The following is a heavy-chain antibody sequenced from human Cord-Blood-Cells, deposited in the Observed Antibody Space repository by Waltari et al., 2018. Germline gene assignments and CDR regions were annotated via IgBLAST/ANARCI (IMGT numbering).Heavy chain of an antibody. CDR1: GFTFSSYW. CDR3: KGYCSGGSCFDAFDI. D-gene: IGHD2-15*01. CDR2: MNRDGIST. J-gene: IGHJ3*02. Sequence: EVQLVESGGGLVQPGGSLRLSCAASGFTFSSYWMHWVRQAPGKGLVWVPRMNRDGISTSYADSGKGRFTISRSNAKNTLYLQMNSLRAEDTAVYDCKGYCSGGSCFDAFDIWGQGTMVTVSS. V-gene: IGHV3-74*01.